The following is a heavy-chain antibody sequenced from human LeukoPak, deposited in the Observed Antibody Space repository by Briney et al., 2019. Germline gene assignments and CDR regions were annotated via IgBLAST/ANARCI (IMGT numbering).Heavy chain of an antibody. J-gene: IGHJ4*02. CDR3: ARDNRRGLFY. Sequence: PGGSLRLSCAVSGFTFSSYWMSWVRQAPGKGLEWVANIKQDGSEKYYVDSVKGRFTISRDNAKNSLFLQMNSLRAEDTALYYCARDNRRGLFYWGQGTLVTVSS. CDR1: GFTFSSYW. CDR2: IKQDGSEK. V-gene: IGHV3-7*01.